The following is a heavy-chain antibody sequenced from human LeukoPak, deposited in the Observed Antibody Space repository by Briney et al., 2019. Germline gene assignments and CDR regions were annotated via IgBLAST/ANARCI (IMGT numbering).Heavy chain of an antibody. CDR1: GGSFSGYY. CDR2: INHSGST. V-gene: IGHV4-34*01. J-gene: IGHJ4*02. Sequence: PSETLSLTCAVYGGSFSGYYWSWIRQPPGKGLEWIGEINHSGSTNYNPSLKSRVTISVDTSKNQFSLKLSSVTAADTAVYYCARERGRRGGYSYGFDYWGQGTLVTVSS. CDR3: ARERGRRGGYSYGFDY. D-gene: IGHD5-18*01.